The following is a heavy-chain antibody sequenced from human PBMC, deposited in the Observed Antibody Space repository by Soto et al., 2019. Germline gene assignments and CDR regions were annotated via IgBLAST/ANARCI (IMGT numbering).Heavy chain of an antibody. CDR1: GFTFSSYA. D-gene: IGHD1-26*01. J-gene: IGHJ4*02. V-gene: IGHV3-30-3*01. CDR2: ISYDGSNK. CDR3: ARDRGATGYX. Sequence: WGSLRLSCAASGFTFSSYAMHWVRQAPGKGLEWVAVISYDGSNKYYADSVKGRFTISRENSKNTLYPKMNSLRAEDTAVYYCARDRGATGYXWGQGTLVTVSX.